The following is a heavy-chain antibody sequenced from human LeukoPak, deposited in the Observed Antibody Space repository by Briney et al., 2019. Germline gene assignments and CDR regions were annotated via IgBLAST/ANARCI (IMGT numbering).Heavy chain of an antibody. D-gene: IGHD1-26*01. CDR3: ANQAGATKGVDY. V-gene: IGHV3-30*02. Sequence: SGGSLRLSCAASGFTFSSYGMHWVRQAPGKGLEWVAFIRYDGSNKYYADSVKGRFTISRDNSKNTLYLQMNSLRAEDTAVYYCANQAGATKGVDYWGQGTLVTVSS. CDR2: IRYDGSNK. J-gene: IGHJ4*02. CDR1: GFTFSSYG.